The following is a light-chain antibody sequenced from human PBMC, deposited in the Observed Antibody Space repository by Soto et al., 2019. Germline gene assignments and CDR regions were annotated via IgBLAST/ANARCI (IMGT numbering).Light chain of an antibody. CDR3: QQYDNLPLT. J-gene: IGKJ4*01. CDR1: PDISNY. CDR2: DAS. Sequence: DIQMTQSPSSLSASVGDRVTITCQARPDISNYLNWYQQKPGKAPKLLIYDASNLETGVPSRFSGSGSGTDFTFTISSPQPEDIATYYCQQYDNLPLTFGGGTKVEIK. V-gene: IGKV1-33*01.